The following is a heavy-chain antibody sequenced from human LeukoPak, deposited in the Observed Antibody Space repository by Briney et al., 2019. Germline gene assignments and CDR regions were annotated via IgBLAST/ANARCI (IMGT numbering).Heavy chain of an antibody. J-gene: IGHJ4*02. CDR1: GGSFSDYY. CDR2: INHSGDT. Sequence: PSETLSLTCAVYGGSFSDYYWGWIRQPPGKGLEWIGEINHSGDTKYNPSLKSRVTISVDTSKNQFSLKVSSVTAADTAVYYCARIQLWPLHYFDYWGQGTLVTVSS. V-gene: IGHV4-34*01. D-gene: IGHD5-18*01. CDR3: ARIQLWPLHYFDY.